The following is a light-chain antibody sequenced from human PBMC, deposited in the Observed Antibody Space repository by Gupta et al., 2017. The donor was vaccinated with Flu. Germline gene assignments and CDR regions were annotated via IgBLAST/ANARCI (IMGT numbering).Light chain of an antibody. Sequence: SYALTQPPSVSVSLGQTARTTCPGYALPKKYAYWYQQKSGQAPVLVIYDDTKRPSGIPARFSGSSSGTTASLAISEAQVEDEADFYCFSRDSSGNLLFFGGGTKLTVL. CDR3: FSRDSSGNLLF. J-gene: IGLJ2*01. CDR2: DDT. V-gene: IGLV3-10*01. CDR1: ALPKKY.